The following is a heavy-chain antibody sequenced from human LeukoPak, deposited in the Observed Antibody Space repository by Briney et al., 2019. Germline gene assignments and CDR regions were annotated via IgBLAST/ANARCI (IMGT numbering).Heavy chain of an antibody. V-gene: IGHV4-59*01. CDR3: ARQRYYYYGMDV. CDR2: IYYSGNT. Sequence: SETLSLTCTVSGGSISSYYWSWIRQPPGKGLEWIGYIYYSGNTNYNPSLKSRVTISVDTSKNQFSLKLSSVTAADTAVYYCARQRYYYYGMDVWGQGTTVTVSS. CDR1: GGSISSYY. J-gene: IGHJ6*02.